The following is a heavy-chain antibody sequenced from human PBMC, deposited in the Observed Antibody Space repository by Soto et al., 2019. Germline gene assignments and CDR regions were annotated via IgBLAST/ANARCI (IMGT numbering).Heavy chain of an antibody. CDR2: ISYDGSNK. CDR3: AKSDMVRGVMRPYYFDY. D-gene: IGHD3-10*01. V-gene: IGHV3-30*18. Sequence: GGSLRLSCAASGFTFSSYGMHWVRQAPGKGLVGVAVISYDGSNKYYADSVKGRFTISRDNSKNTLYLQMNSLRAEDTAVYYCAKSDMVRGVMRPYYFDYWGQGALVTVSS. J-gene: IGHJ4*02. CDR1: GFTFSSYG.